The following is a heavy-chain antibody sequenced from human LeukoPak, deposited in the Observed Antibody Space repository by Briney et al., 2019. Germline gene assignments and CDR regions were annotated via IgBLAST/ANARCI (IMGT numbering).Heavy chain of an antibody. CDR1: GYSFTSYW. CDR2: IYPGDSDT. Sequence: GEALKISCKGSGYSFTSYWIGWVGQMPGKGREWMGMIYPGDSDTRYSPSFQCQVTISADKSISTAYLQWSSLKASDTAMYYCASQTTGGFDYWGQGTLVTVSS. CDR3: ASQTTGGFDY. V-gene: IGHV5-51*01. D-gene: IGHD4-17*01. J-gene: IGHJ4*02.